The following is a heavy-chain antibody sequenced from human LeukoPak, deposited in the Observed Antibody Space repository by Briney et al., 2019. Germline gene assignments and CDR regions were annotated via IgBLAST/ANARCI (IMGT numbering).Heavy chain of an antibody. V-gene: IGHV1-8*01. CDR3: ATTRLYYYDSSGYPLDY. CDR2: MNPNSGNT. J-gene: IGHJ4*02. Sequence: ASVKVSCKASGYTFTSYDINWVRQATGQGLEWMGWMNPNSGNTGYAQKFQGRVTMTEDTSTDTAYMGLSSLRSEDTAVYYCATTRLYYYDSSGYPLDYWGQGTLVTVSS. D-gene: IGHD3-22*01. CDR1: GYTFTSYD.